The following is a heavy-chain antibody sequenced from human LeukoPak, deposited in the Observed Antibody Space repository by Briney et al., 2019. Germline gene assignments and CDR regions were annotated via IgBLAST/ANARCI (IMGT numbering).Heavy chain of an antibody. CDR3: ARVSCSGGSCYLDY. CDR2: IYHSGST. CDR1: GGSISSSNW. V-gene: IGHV4-4*02. D-gene: IGHD2-15*01. Sequence: SETLSLTCAVSGGSISSSNWWSWVRPPPGKGLEWIGEIYHSGSTNYNPSLKSRVTISVDKSKNQFSLKLSSVTAADTAVYYCARVSCSGGSCYLDYWGQGTLVTVSS. J-gene: IGHJ4*02.